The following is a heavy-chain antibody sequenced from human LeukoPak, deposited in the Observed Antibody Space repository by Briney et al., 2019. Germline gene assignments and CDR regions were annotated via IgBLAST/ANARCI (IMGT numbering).Heavy chain of an antibody. CDR3: AKVSRRGYSYGYFDY. CDR1: GFTFSSYA. CDR2: ISGSGGST. V-gene: IGHV3-23*01. Sequence: GGSLRLSCVASGFTFSSYAMSWVRQAPGKGLEWVSAISGSGGSTYYADSVKGRFTISRDNSKNTLYLQMNSLRAEDTAVYYCAKVSRRGYSYGYFDYWGQGTLVTVSS. J-gene: IGHJ4*02. D-gene: IGHD5-18*01.